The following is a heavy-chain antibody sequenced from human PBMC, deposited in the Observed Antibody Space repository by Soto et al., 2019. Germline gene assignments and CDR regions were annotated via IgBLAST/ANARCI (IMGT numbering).Heavy chain of an antibody. V-gene: IGHV3-21*01. D-gene: IGHD6-13*01. Sequence: EVQLVESGGGLVKPGGSLRLSCAASGVSFNSYNMNWVRQAPGKGLEWVSSISSTSSYIYFADSVKGRFTITRDNAKSSLNLQMHSLRSEDTAVYYRARALAAGAFDVRGQGTMVTVSS. CDR2: ISSTSSYI. CDR3: ARALAAGAFDV. CDR1: GVSFNSYN. J-gene: IGHJ3*01.